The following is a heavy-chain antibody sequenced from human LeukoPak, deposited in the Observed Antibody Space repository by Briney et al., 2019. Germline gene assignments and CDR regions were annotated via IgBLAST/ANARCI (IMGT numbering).Heavy chain of an antibody. CDR1: GGSIXSXXYY. D-gene: IGHD2-2*03. J-gene: IGHJ4*02. CDR3: ARHHRSXXXELDY. CDR2: IYYSRST. V-gene: IGHV4-39*01. Sequence: SLTXTVSGGSIXSXXYYWGRIXQPXGXGLXXIGTIYYSRSTSYIPSLKSRLTMSVDTSKNQFSLKVTSVTAADTAVYYCARHHRSXXXELDYWGQGTLVTXSX.